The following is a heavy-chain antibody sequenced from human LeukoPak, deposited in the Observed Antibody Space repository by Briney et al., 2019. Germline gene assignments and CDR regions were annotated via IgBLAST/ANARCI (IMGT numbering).Heavy chain of an antibody. Sequence: ASVKVSCKASGYTFTGYYMHWVRQAPGQGLEWMGWISAYNGNTNYAQKLQGRVTMTTDTSTSTAYMELRSLRSDDTAVYYCAREWAGAFDIWGQGTMVTVSS. J-gene: IGHJ3*02. D-gene: IGHD1-26*01. CDR1: GYTFTGYY. CDR2: ISAYNGNT. V-gene: IGHV1-18*04. CDR3: AREWAGAFDI.